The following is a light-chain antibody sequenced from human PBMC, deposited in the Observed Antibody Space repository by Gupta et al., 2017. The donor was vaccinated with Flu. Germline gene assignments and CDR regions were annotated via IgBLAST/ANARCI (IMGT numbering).Light chain of an antibody. Sequence: ATLPLSPGETATLSCRASQSVSIYLSWYQQKDGQAPRLLIYYASKRATGIPARFSGSGSGTDFTLTISSLEPEDFAVYYCQERSNWPLYTFGQGTKLEIK. CDR2: YAS. CDR3: QERSNWPLYT. J-gene: IGKJ2*01. V-gene: IGKV3-11*01. CDR1: QSVSIY.